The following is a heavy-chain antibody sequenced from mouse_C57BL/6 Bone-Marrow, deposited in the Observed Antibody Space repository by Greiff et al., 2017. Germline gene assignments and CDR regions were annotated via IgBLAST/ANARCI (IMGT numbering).Heavy chain of an antibody. J-gene: IGHJ3*01. CDR2: IWWNDDK. Sequence: ESGPGILQPSQTLSLTCSFSGFSLSTSNMGIDWIRQPSGTGLEWLAHIWWNDDKYYNPSLKSLLTISKDTSNNQVVLKITSVDTADTATYYCAHIGELGFAYWGQGTLVTVSA. CDR1: GFSLSTSNMG. CDR3: AHIGELGFAY. V-gene: IGHV8-5*01. D-gene: IGHD4-1*01.